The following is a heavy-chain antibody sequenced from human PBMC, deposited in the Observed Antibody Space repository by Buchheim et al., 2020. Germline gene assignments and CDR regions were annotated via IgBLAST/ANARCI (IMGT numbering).Heavy chain of an antibody. CDR1: GFSFNKSP. Sequence: EVQLLESGGGLVQPGGPLRLSCVASGFSFNKSPMSWVRQPLGEGLEWVSSISSSGADTYYTGSVKGRFTVSRDNSKNTLFLQMNSLRADDTAVYYCAKGPDRGSMDVWGQGTT. CDR3: AKGPDRGSMDV. D-gene: IGHD2-2*01. CDR2: ISSSGADT. J-gene: IGHJ6*02. V-gene: IGHV3-23*01.